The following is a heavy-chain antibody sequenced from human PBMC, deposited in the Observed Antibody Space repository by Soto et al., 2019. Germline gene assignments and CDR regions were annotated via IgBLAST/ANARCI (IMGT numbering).Heavy chain of an antibody. J-gene: IGHJ5*02. Sequence: GGSLRLSCAASGFTFSSYGMHWVRQAPGKGLEWVAVISYDGSNKYYADSVKGRFTISRDNSKNTLYLQMNSLRAEDTAVYYCAKDNSSSWLNWFDPWGQGTLVTVSS. CDR2: ISYDGSNK. V-gene: IGHV3-30*18. CDR3: AKDNSSSWLNWFDP. CDR1: GFTFSSYG. D-gene: IGHD6-13*01.